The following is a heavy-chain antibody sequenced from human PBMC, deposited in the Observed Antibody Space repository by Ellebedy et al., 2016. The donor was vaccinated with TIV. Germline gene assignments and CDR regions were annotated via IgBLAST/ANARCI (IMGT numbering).Heavy chain of an antibody. CDR1: GGTFSSYA. CDR3: ARGNFYCSSTSCYNYYYYYMDV. D-gene: IGHD2-2*02. J-gene: IGHJ6*03. Sequence: SVKVSXKASGGTFSSYAISWVRQAPGQGLEWMGRIIPILGIANYAQKFQGRVTITADKSTSTAYMELSSLRSEDTAVYYCARGNFYCSSTSCYNYYYYYMDVWGKGTTVTVSS. CDR2: IIPILGIA. V-gene: IGHV1-69*04.